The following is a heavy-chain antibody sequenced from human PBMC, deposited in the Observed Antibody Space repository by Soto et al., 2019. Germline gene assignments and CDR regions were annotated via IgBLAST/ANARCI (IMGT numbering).Heavy chain of an antibody. V-gene: IGHV4-30-4*01. CDR2: IYYSGST. J-gene: IGHJ4*02. D-gene: IGHD5-18*01. CDR3: ARGSWNGYSYGLFDY. CDR1: GVSISSGDYY. Sequence: QVQLQESGPGLVKPSQTLSLTCTVSGVSISSGDYYWRWLRQPPGKGLEWIGYIYYSGSTYHNPSLKRRMTLSGDTSKNQLSLNLISVTAADTAVYYCARGSWNGYSYGLFDYWGQGTLVTVSA.